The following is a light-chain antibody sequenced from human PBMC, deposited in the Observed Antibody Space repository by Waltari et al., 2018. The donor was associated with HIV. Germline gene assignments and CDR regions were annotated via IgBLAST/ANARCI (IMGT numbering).Light chain of an antibody. CDR2: GAS. J-gene: IGKJ1*01. V-gene: IGKV3-15*01. CDR3: QQYNNWPG. CDR1: PSVSSN. Sequence: EIVMTQSPATLSVSPGERATLSCRASPSVSSNLAWYQQKPGQAPRPLIYGASTRATGIPARFSGSGSGTEYTLTISSLQSEDFAVYYCQQYNNWPGFGQGTKVEIK.